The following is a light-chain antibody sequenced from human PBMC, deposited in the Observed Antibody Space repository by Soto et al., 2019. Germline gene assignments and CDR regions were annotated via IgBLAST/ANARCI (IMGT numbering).Light chain of an antibody. J-gene: IGLJ1*01. CDR3: SSYTSGRDVYV. V-gene: IGLV2-14*01. Sequence: QSVLTQPASVSGSPGQSITISCTGTSSDVGSYHYVSWFQQHPGKAPKLIIFEVSGRPSGVSTRFSGSKSGDTASLTISGLQADDEADYYCSSYTSGRDVYVFGGGTKVTV. CDR1: SSDVGSYHY. CDR2: EVS.